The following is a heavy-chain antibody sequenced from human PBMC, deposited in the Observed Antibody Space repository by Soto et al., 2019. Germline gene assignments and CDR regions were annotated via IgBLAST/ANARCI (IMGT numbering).Heavy chain of an antibody. CDR3: ARGPGRDGYNSDFDY. CDR1: GGSISSGGYY. Sequence: NPSETLSLTCTVSGGSISSGGYYWSWIRQHPGKGLEWIGYIYYSGSTYYNPSLKSRVTISVDTSKNQFSLKLSSVTAADTAVYYCARGPGRDGYNSDFDYWGQGTLVTVSS. V-gene: IGHV4-31*03. D-gene: IGHD5-12*01. J-gene: IGHJ4*02. CDR2: IYYSGST.